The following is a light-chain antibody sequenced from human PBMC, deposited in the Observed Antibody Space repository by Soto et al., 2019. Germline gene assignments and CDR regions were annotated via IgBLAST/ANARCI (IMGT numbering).Light chain of an antibody. J-gene: IGKJ1*01. V-gene: IGKV1-5*03. CDR1: QSIRSL. CDR3: QKYNSYPWT. CDR2: KSS. Sequence: DIQMTQSPSTLSASVRDRVTITCRASQSIRSLLAWYKQKPGKAPKIMIYKSSSLESCVPSRFSGRGTGTEFTLTISSLLPNDFATYYCQKYNSYPWTFGQWTKVDIK.